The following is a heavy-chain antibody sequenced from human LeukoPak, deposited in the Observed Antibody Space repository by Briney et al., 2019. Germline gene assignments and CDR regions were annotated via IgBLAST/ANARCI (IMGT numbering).Heavy chain of an antibody. D-gene: IGHD6-19*01. CDR3: ARVSKSSGKDYFDY. CDR1: GYTFTSYG. CDR2: ISAYNGNT. J-gene: IGHJ4*02. Sequence: ASVKVSCKASGYTFTSYGISWVRQAPGQGLEWMGWISAYNGNTNYAQKLQGRVTMTTDTSTSTAYMELRSLRSDDTAVYYCARVSKSSGKDYFDYWGQGTLVTVSS. V-gene: IGHV1-18*01.